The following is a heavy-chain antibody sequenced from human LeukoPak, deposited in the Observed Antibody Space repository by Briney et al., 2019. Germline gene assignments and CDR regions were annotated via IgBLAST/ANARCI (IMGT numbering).Heavy chain of an antibody. J-gene: IGHJ3*02. CDR3: ASDRVVYDAFDI. V-gene: IGHV3-7*01. CDR1: GFTFSSYW. Sequence: GGSLRLSCAASGFTFSSYWMSWVRQAPGKGLEWVANIKQVGSEKYYVDSVKGRFTISRDNTKNSLYLQMNSLRAEDTAVYYCASDRVVYDAFDIWGQGTMVTVSS. D-gene: IGHD3-3*01. CDR2: IKQVGSEK.